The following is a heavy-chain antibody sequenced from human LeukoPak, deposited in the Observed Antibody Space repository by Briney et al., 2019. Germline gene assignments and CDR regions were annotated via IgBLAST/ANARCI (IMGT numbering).Heavy chain of an antibody. CDR2: LSHGGTRT. V-gene: IGHV3-23*01. CDR1: GFTFRNFA. Sequence: GGSLRLSCAASGFTFRNFAMSWVRQAPGKGLEWVSGLSHGGTRTFYAASVKGRFTISRDDSNSALFLQMDSLRVEDTATYYCAKDIELFVSWGQGTLVIVSS. J-gene: IGHJ4*02. CDR3: AKDIELFVS. D-gene: IGHD1-26*01.